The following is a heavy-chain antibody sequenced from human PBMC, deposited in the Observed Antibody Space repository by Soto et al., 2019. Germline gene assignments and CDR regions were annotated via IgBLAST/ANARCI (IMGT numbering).Heavy chain of an antibody. D-gene: IGHD3-3*01. CDR2: ISAYNGNT. J-gene: IGHJ4*02. Sequence: ASVKVSCKASGYTFTSYGISWVRQAPGQGLEWMGWISAYNGNTNYAQKLQGRVTMTTDTSTSTAYMELRSLRSDDTAVYYCARGXSRGGFYDFWSGSPLDYWGQGTLVTVSS. CDR3: ARGXSRGGFYDFWSGSPLDY. CDR1: GYTFTSYG. V-gene: IGHV1-18*04.